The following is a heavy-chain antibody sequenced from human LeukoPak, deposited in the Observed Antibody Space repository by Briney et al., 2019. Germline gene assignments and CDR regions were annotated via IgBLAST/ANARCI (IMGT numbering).Heavy chain of an antibody. Sequence: SETLSLTCTVSGGSISSSSYYWGWLRQPPGKGLEWIGSIYYSGSTYYNPSLKSRVTISVDTSKNQFSLKLSSVTAADTAVYYCARSSSDHCSGGSCYFFDYWGQGTLVTVSS. D-gene: IGHD2-15*01. J-gene: IGHJ4*02. CDR3: ARSSSDHCSGGSCYFFDY. V-gene: IGHV4-39*07. CDR1: GGSISSSSYY. CDR2: IYYSGST.